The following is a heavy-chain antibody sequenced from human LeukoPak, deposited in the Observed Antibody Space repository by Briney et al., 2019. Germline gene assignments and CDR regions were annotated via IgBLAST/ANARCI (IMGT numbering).Heavy chain of an antibody. V-gene: IGHV1-3*01. CDR1: GYTFTSYA. CDR2: INAGNGNT. J-gene: IGHJ4*02. Sequence: ASVKVSCKASGYTFTSYAMHWVRQAPGQRLEWMGWINAGNGNTKYSQKFQGRVTITRDTSASTAYMELSSLRSEDTAVYYCAAAPKGKYYFDYWGQGTLVTVSS. CDR3: AAAPKGKYYFDY. D-gene: IGHD6-13*01.